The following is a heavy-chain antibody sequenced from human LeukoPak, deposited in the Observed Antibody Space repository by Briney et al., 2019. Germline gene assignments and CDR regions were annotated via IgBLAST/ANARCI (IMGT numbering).Heavy chain of an antibody. CDR3: WGYCSGGSCYSRSAFDI. V-gene: IGHV7-4-1*02. D-gene: IGHD2-15*01. J-gene: IGHJ3*02. CDR1: GYTFTNYA. CDR2: INTNTGNP. Sequence: ASVKVSCKASGYTFTNYAMNWVRQAPGQGLEWTGWINTNTGNPTYAQGFTGRFVFSLDTSVSTAYLQISSLKAEDTAVYYCWGYCSGGSCYSRSAFDIWGQGTMVTVSS.